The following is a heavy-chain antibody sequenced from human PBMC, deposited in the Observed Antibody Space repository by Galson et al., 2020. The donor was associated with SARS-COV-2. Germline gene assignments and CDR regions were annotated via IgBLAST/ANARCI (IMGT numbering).Heavy chain of an antibody. CDR3: ARVAPYCSGGSCYFYFDY. CDR1: GYSFTSYW. J-gene: IGHJ4*02. D-gene: IGHD2-15*01. Sequence: GESLKISCKGSGYSFTSYWISWVRQMPGKGLEWMGRTDPSDSYTNYSPSFQGHVTISADKSISTAYLQWSSLKASDTAMYYCARVAPYCSGGSCYFYFDYWGQGTLVTVSS. CDR2: TDPSDSYT. V-gene: IGHV5-10-1*01.